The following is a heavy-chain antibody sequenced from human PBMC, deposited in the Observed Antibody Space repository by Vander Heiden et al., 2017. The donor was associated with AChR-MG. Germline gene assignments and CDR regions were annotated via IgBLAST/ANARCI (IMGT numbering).Heavy chain of an antibody. V-gene: IGHV3-72*01. Sequence: EVQLVESGGGLVQPGGSLSLSCAASGCTFSDRYMDWVRQAPGKGLEWVGRQRNKANRDTTEYAAAVKGRFTISRDDSRNSLYLQMNRLKSEDTAVYYCARARRGEAYGYDMWGQGTMVTVSS. J-gene: IGHJ3*02. D-gene: IGHD5-18*01. CDR1: GCTFSDRY. CDR3: ARARRGEAYGYDM. CDR2: QRNKANRDTT.